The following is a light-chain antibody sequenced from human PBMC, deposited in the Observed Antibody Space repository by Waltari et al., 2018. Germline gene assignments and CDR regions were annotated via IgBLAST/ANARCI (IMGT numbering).Light chain of an antibody. V-gene: IGKV2-30*02. Sequence: DAVVTQSPLSLPVTLGQAASISCRSSQSLVHRDGNTYLTWFLQRPGQPPRRLIHKVSDRDSGVPDRFRGSGSGTDFTLRIIRVEAEDVGLYYCMQGTHWPYTFGQGTKLEIK. J-gene: IGKJ2*01. CDR1: QSLVHRDGNTY. CDR3: MQGTHWPYT. CDR2: KVS.